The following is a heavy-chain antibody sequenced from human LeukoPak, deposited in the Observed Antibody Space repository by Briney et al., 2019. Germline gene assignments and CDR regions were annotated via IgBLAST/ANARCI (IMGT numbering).Heavy chain of an antibody. CDR3: ARGDWNDGANWFDP. D-gene: IGHD1-1*01. J-gene: IGHJ5*02. V-gene: IGHV4-30-4*08. CDR1: GGSISSGDYY. Sequence: PSETLSLTCTVSGGSISSGDYYWSWIRQPPGKGLEWIGYIYYSGSTYYNPSLKSRVTISVYTSKNQFSLKLSSVTAADTAVYYCARGDWNDGANWFDPWGQGTLVTVSS. CDR2: IYYSGST.